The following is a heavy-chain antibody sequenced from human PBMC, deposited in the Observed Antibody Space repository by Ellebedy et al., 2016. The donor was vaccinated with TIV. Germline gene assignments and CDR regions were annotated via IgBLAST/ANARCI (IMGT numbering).Heavy chain of an antibody. CDR2: IYYSGST. CDR1: GGSISSYY. V-gene: IGHV4-59*08. D-gene: IGHD6-19*01. CDR3: ATLPSESSGWYDY. Sequence: MPSETLSLTCTVSGGSISSYYWSWIRQPPGKGLEWIGYIYYSGSTNYNPSLKSRVTISVDTSKNQFSLKLSSVTAADTAVYYCATLPSESSGWYDYWGQGTLVTVSS. J-gene: IGHJ4*02.